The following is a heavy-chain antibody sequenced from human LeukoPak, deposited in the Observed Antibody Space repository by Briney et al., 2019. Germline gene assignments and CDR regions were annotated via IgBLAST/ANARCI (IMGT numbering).Heavy chain of an antibody. D-gene: IGHD3-22*01. CDR3: AKDRVYYYDSSGYGSLDP. V-gene: IGHV3-74*03. CDR2: INEDGTDS. CDR1: GFTFSGHW. Sequence: PGGSLRLSCTASGFTFSGHWIHWVRQAPGRGLVWVSRINEDGTDSMYAESVKGRFTISRDNAKNTVYLQMNSLRAEDTAVYYCAKDRVYYYDSSGYGSLDPWGQGTLVTVSS. J-gene: IGHJ5*02.